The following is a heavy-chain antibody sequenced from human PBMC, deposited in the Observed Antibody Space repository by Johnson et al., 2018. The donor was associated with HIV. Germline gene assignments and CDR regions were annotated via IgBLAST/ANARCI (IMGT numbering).Heavy chain of an antibody. CDR2: ISSNGGST. CDR1: GFIFSSYA. J-gene: IGHJ3*02. CDR3: ARVKGCTGGVCSALGAFYI. D-gene: IGHD2-8*02. V-gene: IGHV3-64*01. Sequence: VQLVESGGGLVQPGGSLRLSCAASGFIFSSYAMHWVRQAPGKGLQYVSAISSNGGSTYYANSVKGRLTISRDNSRNTLYLQMNSLRAEDTAVYYCARVKGCTGGVCSALGAFYIWGQGTMVTVSS.